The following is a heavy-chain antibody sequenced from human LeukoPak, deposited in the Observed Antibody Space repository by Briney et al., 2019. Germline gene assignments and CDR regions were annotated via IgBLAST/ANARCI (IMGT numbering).Heavy chain of an antibody. J-gene: IGHJ4*02. D-gene: IGHD3-16*01. CDR3: ARRGGQFDY. CDR1: GFTVSSNY. Sequence: GGSLRLSCAASGFTVSSNYMSWVRQAPGKGLEWISYINTDGTTIHYADSVKDRFTVSRDNAKNSLFLQINSLRAEDTAVYYCARRGGQFDYWGQGTLVTVSS. CDR2: INTDGTTI. V-gene: IGHV3-11*04.